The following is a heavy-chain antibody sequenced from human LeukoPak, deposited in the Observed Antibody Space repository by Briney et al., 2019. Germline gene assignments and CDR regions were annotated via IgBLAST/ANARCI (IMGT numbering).Heavy chain of an antibody. J-gene: IGHJ5*02. CDR2: IIPIFGTA. Sequence: EASVKVSCKASGGTFSSYAISWVRQAPGQGLEWMGGIIPIFGTANYAQKFQGRVMITADKSTSTAYMELSSLRSEDTAVYYCAIDVGSGSYDWFDPWGQGTLVTVSS. CDR1: GGTFSSYA. D-gene: IGHD3-10*01. V-gene: IGHV1-69*06. CDR3: AIDVGSGSYDWFDP.